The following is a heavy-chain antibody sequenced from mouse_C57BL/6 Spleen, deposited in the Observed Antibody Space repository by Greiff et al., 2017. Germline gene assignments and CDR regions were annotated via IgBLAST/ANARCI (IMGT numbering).Heavy chain of an antibody. Sequence: QVQLQQPGAELVRPGSSVKLSCKASGYTFTSYWMHWVKQRPIQGLEWIGNIDPSDSETHYNQKFKDKATLTVDKSSSTAYMQHSSLTSEDSAVYYCARKGGSSVFDYWGQGTTLTVSS. J-gene: IGHJ2*01. CDR3: ARKGGSSVFDY. CDR2: IDPSDSET. D-gene: IGHD3-2*02. CDR1: GYTFTSYW. V-gene: IGHV1-52*01.